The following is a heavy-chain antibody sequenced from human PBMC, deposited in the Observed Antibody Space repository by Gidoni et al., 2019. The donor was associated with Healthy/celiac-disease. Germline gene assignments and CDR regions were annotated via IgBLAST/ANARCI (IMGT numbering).Heavy chain of an antibody. CDR2: ISGSGGST. CDR3: AKISPRWQQLDEHYFDY. Sequence: EVQLLESGGGLVQPGGSLRLSCAASGFTFSSSARSWVRQAPGKGLGWVSAISGSGGSTYYADSVKGRFTISRDNSKNTLYLQMNSLRAEDTAVYYCAKISPRWQQLDEHYFDYWGQGTLVTVSS. V-gene: IGHV3-23*01. J-gene: IGHJ4*02. CDR1: GFTFSSSA. D-gene: IGHD6-13*01.